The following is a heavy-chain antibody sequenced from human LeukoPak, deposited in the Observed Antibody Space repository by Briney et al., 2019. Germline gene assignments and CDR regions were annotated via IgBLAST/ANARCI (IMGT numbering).Heavy chain of an antibody. CDR2: VYQSGST. V-gene: IGHV4-4*02. CDR1: GGSINGTNW. Sequence: PSETLSLTCAVSGGSINGTNWWSWVLQPPGKGLEWIGEVYQSGSTNYNPSLKSRVTISVDKSKNQFSLKLNSVTAADTAVYYCAKSAAAGIWWDYSDYWGQGTLVTVSS. J-gene: IGHJ4*02. D-gene: IGHD6-13*01. CDR3: AKSAAAGIWWDYSDY.